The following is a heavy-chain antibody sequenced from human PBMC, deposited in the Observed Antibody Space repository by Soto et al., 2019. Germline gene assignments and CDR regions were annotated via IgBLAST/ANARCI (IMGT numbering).Heavy chain of an antibody. J-gene: IGHJ3*02. D-gene: IGHD2-15*01. Sequence: PGGSLRLSCAASGFTFSDYYMSWIRQAPGKGLEWVGRIKSKTDGGTTDYAAPVKGRFTISRDDSKNTLYLQMNSLKTEDTAVYYCTTEGGKVPGHAFDISGQGTMVTVS. CDR1: GFTFSDYY. CDR2: IKSKTDGGTT. CDR3: TTEGGKVPGHAFDI. V-gene: IGHV3-15*01.